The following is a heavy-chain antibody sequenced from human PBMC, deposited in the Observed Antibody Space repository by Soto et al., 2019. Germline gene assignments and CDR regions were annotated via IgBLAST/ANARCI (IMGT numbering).Heavy chain of an antibody. CDR3: ARAYYYDSSSYAPAFDI. V-gene: IGHV1-46*01. Sequence: ASVKVSCKTSGYTFTSYYMHWVRQAPGQGLEWMGIINPSGGSTSYTQKFQGRVTMTRDTSTSTVYMELSSLRSEDTAVYYCARAYYYDSSSYAPAFDIWGQGTMVTVSS. D-gene: IGHD3-22*01. CDR1: GYTFTSYY. CDR2: INPSGGST. J-gene: IGHJ3*02.